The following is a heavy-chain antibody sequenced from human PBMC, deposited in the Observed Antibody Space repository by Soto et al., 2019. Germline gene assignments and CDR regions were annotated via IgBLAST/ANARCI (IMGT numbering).Heavy chain of an antibody. CDR2: MNPNSGNT. CDR1: GYTFTSYD. CDR3: ARDAMAYCGGDCYPSYYYYYGIDV. V-gene: IGHV1-8*01. D-gene: IGHD2-21*02. J-gene: IGHJ6*02. Sequence: ASVKVSCKGSGYTFTSYDINWVRQATGQGLEWMGWMNPNSGNTGYAQKFQGRVTMTRNTSISTAYMELSSLRSEDTAVYYCARDAMAYCGGDCYPSYYYYYGIDVWGQGTTVTVSS.